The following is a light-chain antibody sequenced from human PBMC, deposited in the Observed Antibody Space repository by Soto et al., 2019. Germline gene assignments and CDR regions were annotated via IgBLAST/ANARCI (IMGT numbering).Light chain of an antibody. CDR2: EVT. Sequence: QSVLTQPASVSGSPGQSITISCTGSSSDIGAYDYVSWYQCHPGKAPKLMIYEVTNRPSGISNRFSGSKSGTTAFLTISGLQAEDEADYYCFSYTVSNMIFGGGTKLTVL. J-gene: IGLJ2*01. CDR1: SSDIGAYDY. CDR3: FSYTVSNMI. V-gene: IGLV2-14*01.